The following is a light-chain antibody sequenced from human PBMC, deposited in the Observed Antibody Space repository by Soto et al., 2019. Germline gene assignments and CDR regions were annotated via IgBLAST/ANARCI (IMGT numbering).Light chain of an antibody. J-gene: IGKJ1*01. V-gene: IGKV3-20*01. CDR3: QQYRT. Sequence: EFVVTQSPXXXXLXPXXXATLSCRATQTVFSNYIGWYQQKPGQAPRRLIFGASIRATGIPDRFSGSGSGTDFTLTISRLEPEDFAVYYCQQYRTFGQGTKVDI. CDR1: QTVFSNY. CDR2: GAS.